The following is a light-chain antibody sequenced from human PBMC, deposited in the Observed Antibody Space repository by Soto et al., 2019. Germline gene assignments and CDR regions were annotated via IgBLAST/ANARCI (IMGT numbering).Light chain of an antibody. CDR2: HAS. V-gene: IGKV3-15*01. Sequence: ELVMTQSPATLSVSPGERATLSCRASQSVSNNLAWYQQKPGQAPRLLIYHASTRATGIPARFSGSGSGTEFTLTISSLQSEDFAVYYCQHYNKWLLTFGGGTKVEIK. J-gene: IGKJ4*01. CDR3: QHYNKWLLT. CDR1: QSVSNN.